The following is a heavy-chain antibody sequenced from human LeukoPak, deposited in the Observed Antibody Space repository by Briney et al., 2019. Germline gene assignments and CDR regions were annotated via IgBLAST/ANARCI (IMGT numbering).Heavy chain of an antibody. CDR1: GYTFTSYD. V-gene: IGHV1-8*01. Sequence: ASVKVSYKASGYTFTSYDINWVRQATGQGLEWMGWMNPNSGNTGYAQKFQGRVTMTRNTSISTAYMELSSLRSEDTAVYYCARVPRSEYYYDSSGYIPDYWGQGTLVTVSS. CDR3: ARVPRSEYYYDSSGYIPDY. D-gene: IGHD3-22*01. J-gene: IGHJ4*02. CDR2: MNPNSGNT.